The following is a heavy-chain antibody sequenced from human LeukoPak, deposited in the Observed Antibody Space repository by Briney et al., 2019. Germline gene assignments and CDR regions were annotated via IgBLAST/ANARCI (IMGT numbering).Heavy chain of an antibody. CDR1: GFTFSSYE. D-gene: IGHD5-18*01. CDR2: ISSSGSTI. J-gene: IGHJ4*02. V-gene: IGHV3-48*03. Sequence: PGGSLRLSCGASGFTFSSYEMNWVRQAPGKGLELVSYISSSGSTIYYSDSVKGRFTISRDNAKNSLYLQMNSLRAEDTAVYYCARVGYSYGLDYFDYWGQGNLVTVSS. CDR3: ARVGYSYGLDYFDY.